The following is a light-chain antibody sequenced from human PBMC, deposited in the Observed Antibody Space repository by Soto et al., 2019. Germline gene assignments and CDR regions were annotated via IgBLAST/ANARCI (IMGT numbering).Light chain of an antibody. CDR2: GAF. CDR3: QQYNNWPRT. CDR1: QGLNRN. J-gene: IGKJ1*01. V-gene: IGKV3-15*01. Sequence: EVVMTQSPATLSVSPGERASLSCRASQGLNRNLAWFRHKPGQAPRLLIYGAFTRAAGVPGRFSGGLSGTEFTLTINGLQSEDFAVYYCQQYNNWPRTFGQGTKVDIK.